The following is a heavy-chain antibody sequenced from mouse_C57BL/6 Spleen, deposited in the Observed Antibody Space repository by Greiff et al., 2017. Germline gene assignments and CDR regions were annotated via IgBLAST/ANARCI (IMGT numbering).Heavy chain of an antibody. D-gene: IGHD3-1*01. CDR2: ISDGGSYT. J-gene: IGHJ3*01. CDR3: AREGSRAWFAY. Sequence: EVMLVESGGGLVKPGGSLKLSCAASGFTFSSYAMSWVRQTPEKRLEWVATISDGGSYTYYPDNVKGRFTISRDNAKNNLYLQMSHLKSEDTAMYYCAREGSRAWFAYWGQGTLVTVSA. CDR1: GFTFSSYA. V-gene: IGHV5-4*01.